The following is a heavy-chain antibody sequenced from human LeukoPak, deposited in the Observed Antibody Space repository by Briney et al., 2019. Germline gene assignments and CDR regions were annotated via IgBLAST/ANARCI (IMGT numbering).Heavy chain of an antibody. Sequence: GASVKVSCKASGGTFSSYAISWVRQAPGQGLEWMVGIIPIFGTANYAQKFQGRVTITTYESTSTAYMERSSLRSEDTAVYYCARASGNYYDSSGYYRTPPRFDYWGQGTLVTVSS. J-gene: IGHJ4*02. CDR2: IIPIFGTA. V-gene: IGHV1-69*05. CDR1: GGTFSSYA. D-gene: IGHD3-22*01. CDR3: ARASGNYYDSSGYYRTPPRFDY.